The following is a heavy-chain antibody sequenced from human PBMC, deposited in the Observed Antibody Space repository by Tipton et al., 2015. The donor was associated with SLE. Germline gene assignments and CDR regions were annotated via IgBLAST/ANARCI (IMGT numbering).Heavy chain of an antibody. CDR3: ARIYAAGDYYYGMDV. CDR2: IYYSGST. J-gene: IGHJ6*02. Sequence: TLSLTCIVSGGSISSYYWSWIRQPPGKGLEWIGYIYYSGSTNYNPSLKSRVTISVDTSKNQFSLKLSSVTAADTAVYYCARIYAAGDYYYGMDVWGQGTTVTVSS. V-gene: IGHV4-59*01. CDR1: GGSISSYY. D-gene: IGHD6-13*01.